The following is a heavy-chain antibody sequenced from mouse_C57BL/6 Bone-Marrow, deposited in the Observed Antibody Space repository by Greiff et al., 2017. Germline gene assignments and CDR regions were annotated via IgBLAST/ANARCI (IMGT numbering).Heavy chain of an antibody. Sequence: EVKLMESGAELVRPGASVKLSCTASGFNIKDYYMHWVKQRPEQGLEWIGRIDPEDGDTEYAPKFQGKATMTADPSSNTAYLQLSSLTSEDTAVYYCTSYYYGSSYLFAYWGQGTLVTVSA. D-gene: IGHD1-1*01. CDR2: IDPEDGDT. V-gene: IGHV14-1*01. CDR3: TSYYYGSSYLFAY. CDR1: GFNIKDYY. J-gene: IGHJ3*01.